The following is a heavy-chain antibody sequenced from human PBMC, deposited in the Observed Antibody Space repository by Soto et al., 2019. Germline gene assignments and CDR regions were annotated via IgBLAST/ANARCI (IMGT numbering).Heavy chain of an antibody. Sequence: PSETLSLTCTASGGSISSSNSYWGWIRQPPGKGLEWIGSLSYTGSTYYNPSLKSRATISVDTSKKKLSLKLTSVTATDTAVYYCAKWGSNSSGSDWFDPWGQGTLVTVSS. D-gene: IGHD6-13*01. V-gene: IGHV4-39*01. CDR3: AKWGSNSSGSDWFDP. CDR2: LSYTGST. J-gene: IGHJ5*02. CDR1: GGSISSSNSY.